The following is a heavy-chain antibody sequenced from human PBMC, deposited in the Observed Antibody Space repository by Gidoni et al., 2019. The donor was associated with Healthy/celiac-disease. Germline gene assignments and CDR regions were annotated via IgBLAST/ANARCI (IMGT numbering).Heavy chain of an antibody. V-gene: IGHV4-34*01. Sequence: QVQLQQWGAGLLKPSETLSLTCAVYGGSFSGYYWSWIRQPPGKGLEWIGEINHSGSTNYNPSLKSRVTISVDTSKNQFSLKLSSVTAADTAVYYCAREHIVVVIGPYYYYYYGMDVWGQGTTVTVSS. D-gene: IGHD2-21*01. CDR3: AREHIVVVIGPYYYYYYGMDV. CDR2: INHSGST. CDR1: GGSFSGYY. J-gene: IGHJ6*02.